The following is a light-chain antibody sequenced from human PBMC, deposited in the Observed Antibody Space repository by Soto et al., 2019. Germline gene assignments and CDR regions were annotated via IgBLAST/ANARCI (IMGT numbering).Light chain of an antibody. V-gene: IGKV3-20*01. CDR3: QQYGTSPRT. J-gene: IGKJ1*01. Sequence: EIVLTQSPGTLSLSPGERATLSCRASQSVRSSYLAWYQQKLGQAPRLLIYGVSNRATGIPDRFSGSGSGTDFTLTISSLESEDFAGYYCQQYGTSPRTFGQGTKVEIK. CDR2: GVS. CDR1: QSVRSSY.